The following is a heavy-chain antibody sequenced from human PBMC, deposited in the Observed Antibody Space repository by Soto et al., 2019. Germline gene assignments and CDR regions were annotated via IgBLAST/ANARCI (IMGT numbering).Heavy chain of an antibody. V-gene: IGHV4-59*01. CDR2: ISYSGST. D-gene: IGHD5-12*01. CDR1: GGSISSYY. J-gene: IGHJ3*02. CDR3: ARWSRDGYGSDAFDI. Sequence: SETLSLTCRISGGSISSYYWNWIRQAPGKGLEWIGFISYSGSTNYNPALTSRVTISVDTSKDQISLKLSSVTAADTAVYYCARWSRDGYGSDAFDIWGQGTMVTVSS.